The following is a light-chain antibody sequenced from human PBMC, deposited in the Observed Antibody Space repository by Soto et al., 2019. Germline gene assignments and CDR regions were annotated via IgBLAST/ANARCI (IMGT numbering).Light chain of an antibody. CDR2: GAS. J-gene: IGKJ1*01. Sequence: ELLLPPSTGTLSLSPVSIEQLSGRARPIVSLSYLAWYQQNPVPAPRLLIYGASTRATGIPDRFSGSGSVTDFTLTISGLEPEDLPVYYCQQYGRSPWTFGQGTKVDIK. V-gene: IGKV3-20*01. CDR3: QQYGRSPWT. CDR1: PIVSLSY.